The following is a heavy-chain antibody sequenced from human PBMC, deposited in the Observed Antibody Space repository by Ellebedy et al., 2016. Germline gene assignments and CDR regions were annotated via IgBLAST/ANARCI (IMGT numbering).Heavy chain of an antibody. V-gene: IGHV3-7*03. J-gene: IGHJ4*02. CDR1: GFTFSSYW. D-gene: IGHD1-26*01. Sequence: GGSLRLSCAASGFTFSSYWMSWVRQAPGKGLEWVANIKQDGSEKYYVDSVKGRFTISRDNAKNSLYLQMNSLRAEDTAVYYCTRAGGSYRLDYWGQGTLVTVSS. CDR2: IKQDGSEK. CDR3: TRAGGSYRLDY.